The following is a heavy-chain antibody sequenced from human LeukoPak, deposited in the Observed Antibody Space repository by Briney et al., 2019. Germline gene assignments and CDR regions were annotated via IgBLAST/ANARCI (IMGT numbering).Heavy chain of an antibody. CDR3: ARTPTYYYDSSGYYVNYYYMDV. J-gene: IGHJ6*03. Sequence: PSETLSLTCTVSGGPISSYYWSWIRQPPGKGLEWIGYIYYSGSTNYNPSLKSRVTISVDTSKNQFSLKLSSVTAADTAVYYCARTPTYYYDSSGYYVNYYYMDVWGKGTTVTVSS. V-gene: IGHV4-59*08. CDR1: GGPISSYY. D-gene: IGHD3-22*01. CDR2: IYYSGST.